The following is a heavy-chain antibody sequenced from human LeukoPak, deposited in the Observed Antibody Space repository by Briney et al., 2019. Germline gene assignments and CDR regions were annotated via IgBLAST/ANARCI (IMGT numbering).Heavy chain of an antibody. CDR1: GGSISSGDYY. V-gene: IGHV4-30-4*01. CDR2: IYYSGST. CDR3: ARDRITMVRGGGGWFDP. D-gene: IGHD3-10*01. Sequence: SETLSLTCTVSGGSISSGDYYWSWIRQPPGKGLEWIGYIYYSGSTYYNPSLKSRVTISVDTSKNQFSLKLSSVTAADTAVYYCARDRITMVRGGGGWFDPWGQGTLVTVSS. J-gene: IGHJ5*02.